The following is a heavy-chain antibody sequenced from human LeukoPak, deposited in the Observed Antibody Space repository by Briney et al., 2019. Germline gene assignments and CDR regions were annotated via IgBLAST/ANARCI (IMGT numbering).Heavy chain of an antibody. D-gene: IGHD1-26*01. CDR3: IGSGGWPGY. CDR2: IASDGST. J-gene: IGHJ4*02. V-gene: IGHV3-74*01. CDR1: GFTFSSYW. Sequence: GGSLRLSCAASGFTFSSYWMHWVRQAPGKGLVWVSRIASDGSTVYADSVKGRFTISRGNAKDTVYLQMNSLRVEDTAVYYCIGSGGWPGYWGQGTLVTVSS.